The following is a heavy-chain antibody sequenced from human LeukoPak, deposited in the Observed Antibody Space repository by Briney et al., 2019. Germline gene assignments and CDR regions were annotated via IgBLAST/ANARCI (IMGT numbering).Heavy chain of an antibody. CDR2: IDYNGSP. J-gene: IGHJ4*02. V-gene: IGHV4-59*08. CDR3: AGAAVVTTPVALDY. CDR1: GASISSYY. D-gene: IGHD2-21*02. Sequence: SETLSLTCTVSGASISSYYWSWIRQPPGKGLEWLGYIDYNGSPNYNPSLKSRVTISVDTSKNQFSLKLSSVTAADTAVYYCAGAAVVTTPVALDYWGQGTLVTVSS.